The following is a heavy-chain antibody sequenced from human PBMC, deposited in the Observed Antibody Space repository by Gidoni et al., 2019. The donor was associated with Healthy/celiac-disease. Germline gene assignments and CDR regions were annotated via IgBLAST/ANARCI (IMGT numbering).Heavy chain of an antibody. CDR2: GST. CDR3: AVCSQWLAKGGFFDY. J-gene: IGHJ4*02. V-gene: IGHV4-39*01. Sequence: GSTYYNPSLKSRVTISVDTSKNQFSLKLSSVTAADTAVYYCAVCSQWLAKGGFFDYWGQGTLVTVSS. D-gene: IGHD6-19*01.